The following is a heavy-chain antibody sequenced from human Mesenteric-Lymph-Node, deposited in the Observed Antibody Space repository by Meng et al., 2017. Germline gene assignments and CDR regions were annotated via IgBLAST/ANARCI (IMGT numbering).Heavy chain of an antibody. J-gene: IGHJ3*02. Sequence: GESLKISCQGSGYSFNSYWIGWVRQRPGKGLEWMGIIYPGDSDTRYSPSFQGQVTISADKSINTAYLQWSSLKASDTAMYYCARPLQGGRNDAFDIWGQGTMVTVSS. CDR1: GYSFNSYW. V-gene: IGHV5-51*01. CDR2: IYPGDSDT. D-gene: IGHD3-16*01. CDR3: ARPLQGGRNDAFDI.